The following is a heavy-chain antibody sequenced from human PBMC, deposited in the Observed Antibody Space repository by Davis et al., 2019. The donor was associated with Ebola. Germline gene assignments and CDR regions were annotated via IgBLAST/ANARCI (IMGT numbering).Heavy chain of an antibody. CDR3: ARQPRYSSGWGTYYYYGMDV. D-gene: IGHD6-19*01. Sequence: SETLSLTCTVSSDSISSYYWNWVRQPPGKGLEWIGYIFQSGSTYYNPSLKSRVTMLVDTSKNQFSLKLSSVTAADTAVYYCARQPRYSSGWGTYYYYGMDVWRQGTTVTVSS. J-gene: IGHJ6*02. CDR2: IFQSGST. CDR1: SDSISSYY. V-gene: IGHV4-59*08.